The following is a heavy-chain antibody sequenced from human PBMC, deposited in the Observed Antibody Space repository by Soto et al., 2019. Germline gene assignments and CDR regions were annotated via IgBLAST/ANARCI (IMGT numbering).Heavy chain of an antibody. CDR1: GFTFSSYS. CDR2: ISGSSNDI. J-gene: IGHJ6*02. CDR3: ATSLATHLGYYGMDV. Sequence: EAQLVESGGDLVKPGGSLRLSCAGSGFTFSSYSLNWVRQAPGKGLEWVSSISGSSNDIYYADSVKGRFIISRDNARHSLYLQMYSLSAEDTAIYFGATSLATHLGYYGMDVWGQGTTVIVSS. D-gene: IGHD6-6*01. V-gene: IGHV3-21*06.